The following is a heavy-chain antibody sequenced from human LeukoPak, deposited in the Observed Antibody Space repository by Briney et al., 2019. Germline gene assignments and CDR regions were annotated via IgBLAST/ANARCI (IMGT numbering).Heavy chain of an antibody. CDR2: IKQDGSEK. CDR1: GFTFSSYW. J-gene: IGHJ4*02. V-gene: IGHV3-7*01. Sequence: PGGSLRLSCAASGFTFSSYWMTWVRQAPGKGLEWVANIKQDGSEKYYVDSVKGRFTISRDNAKNSLYLQMNSLRAEDTAVYYCARMGRYGDYDYWGQGTLVTVSS. D-gene: IGHD4-17*01. CDR3: ARMGRYGDYDY.